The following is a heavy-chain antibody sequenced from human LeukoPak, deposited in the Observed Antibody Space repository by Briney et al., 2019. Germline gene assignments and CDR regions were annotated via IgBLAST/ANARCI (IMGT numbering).Heavy chain of an antibody. CDR3: AKSGGYGLIDY. J-gene: IGHJ4*02. D-gene: IGHD1-26*01. V-gene: IGHV4-39*01. CDR2: IYDSGST. CDR1: GASISGSGYY. Sequence: SETLSLTCTVSGASISGSGYYWGWIRQPPGKGPEWIGNIYDSGSTYYNASLQGRVTISIDTSKNQFSLRLSSVTAADTAMYYCAKSGGYGLIDYWGQGTLVTVSS.